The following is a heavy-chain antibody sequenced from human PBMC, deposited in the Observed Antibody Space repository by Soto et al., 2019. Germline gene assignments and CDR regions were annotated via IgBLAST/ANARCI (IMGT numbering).Heavy chain of an antibody. CDR1: GGSISSYY. CDR3: ARQDYGDYGYFDY. V-gene: IGHV4-59*08. D-gene: IGHD4-17*01. CDR2: IYYSGST. Sequence: QVQLQESGPGLVKPSETLSLTCTVSGGSISSYYWSWIRQPPGKGLEWIGYIYYSGSTNYNPSLKSRVTISVATSNNQFSLKLSSVTAADTAVYYCARQDYGDYGYFDYWGQGTLVTVSS. J-gene: IGHJ4*02.